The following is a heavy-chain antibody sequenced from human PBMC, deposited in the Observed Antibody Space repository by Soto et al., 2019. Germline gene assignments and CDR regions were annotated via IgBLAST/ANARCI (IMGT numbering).Heavy chain of an antibody. Sequence: EVQLVESGGGLVKPGGSLRLSCAASGFTFSSYSMNWVRQAPGKGLEWVSSISSSSSYIYYADSVKGRFTISRDNAKNSLYLQMNSLRAEDTAVYYCARDRGIVVVTGGMDVWGQGTTVTVSS. J-gene: IGHJ6*02. CDR2: ISSSSSYI. CDR1: GFTFSSYS. V-gene: IGHV3-21*01. CDR3: ARDRGIVVVTGGMDV. D-gene: IGHD2-21*02.